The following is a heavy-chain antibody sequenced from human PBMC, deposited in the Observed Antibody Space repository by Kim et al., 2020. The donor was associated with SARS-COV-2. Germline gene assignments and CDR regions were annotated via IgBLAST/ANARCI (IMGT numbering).Heavy chain of an antibody. V-gene: IGHV1-69*06. Sequence: SVKVSCKASGDIFRDYAVNWVRQAPGQGLEWVGGVVPTFATSNYAQKFQGRVTVTADIYTKTAYMELTGLKTEDTAVYYCVRLASSGYWDRLDYWGQGTHVTVSS. J-gene: IGHJ4*02. D-gene: IGHD3-22*01. CDR3: VRLASSGYWDRLDY. CDR1: GDIFRDYA. CDR2: VVPTFATS.